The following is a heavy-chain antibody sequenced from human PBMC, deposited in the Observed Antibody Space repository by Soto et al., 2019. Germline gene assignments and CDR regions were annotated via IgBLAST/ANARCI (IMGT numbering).Heavy chain of an antibody. CDR2: IYHSGST. V-gene: IGHV4-4*02. J-gene: IGHJ6*02. CDR3: ARDLRSPPSIAARYGMDV. Sequence: QVQLQESGPGLVKPSGTLSLTCAVSGGSISSSNWWSWVRQPPGKGLEWIGEIYHSGSTNYNPSLKSRVTISVDKSKNQSSLKLSSVTAADTAVYYCARDLRSPPSIAARYGMDVWGQGTTVTVSS. CDR1: GGSISSSNW. D-gene: IGHD6-6*01.